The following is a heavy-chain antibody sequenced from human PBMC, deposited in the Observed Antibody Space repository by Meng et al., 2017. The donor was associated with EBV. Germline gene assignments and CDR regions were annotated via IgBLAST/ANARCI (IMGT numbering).Heavy chain of an antibody. Sequence: VQVRRSGGGVKKPGSSVKVSCKASGGTFSSYAISWVRQAPGQGLEWMGGIIPIFGTANYAQKFQGRVTITADKSTSTAYMELSSLRSEDTAVYYCARAEIAAAGRLDYWGQGTLVTVSS. V-gene: IGHV1-69*06. CDR3: ARAEIAAAGRLDY. CDR2: IIPIFGTA. D-gene: IGHD6-13*01. J-gene: IGHJ4*02. CDR1: GGTFSSYA.